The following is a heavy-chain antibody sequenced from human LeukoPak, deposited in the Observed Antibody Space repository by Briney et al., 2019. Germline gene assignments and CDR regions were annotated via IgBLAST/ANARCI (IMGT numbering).Heavy chain of an antibody. Sequence: GGSLRLSCVASGFTFSIYPMSWVRQAPGQGLEWVSGISGSGGSTDYADSVKGRFAISRDNAKNTLYLQMNSLRVEDTAVYYCAKDLIGGNIVATIPECWGQGTLVTVSS. CDR1: GFTFSIYP. CDR2: ISGSGGST. J-gene: IGHJ4*02. V-gene: IGHV3-23*01. D-gene: IGHD5-12*01. CDR3: AKDLIGGNIVATIPEC.